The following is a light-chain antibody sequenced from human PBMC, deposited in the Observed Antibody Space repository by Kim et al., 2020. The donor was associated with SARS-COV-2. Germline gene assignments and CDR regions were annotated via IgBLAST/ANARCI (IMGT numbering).Light chain of an antibody. CDR3: SSYAGNNNWI. J-gene: IGLJ2*01. CDR1: SSD. Sequence: ASGSPGRSVPISCTGTSSDVSWFQQHPGKAPKLMIYDVSKRPSGVPDRFSGSKSGNTASLTVSGLQAEDEAVYYCSSYAGNNNWIFGGGTQLTVL. CDR2: DVS. V-gene: IGLV2-8*01.